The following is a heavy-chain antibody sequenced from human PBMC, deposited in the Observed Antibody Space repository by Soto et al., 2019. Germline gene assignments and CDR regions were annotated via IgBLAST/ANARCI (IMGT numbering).Heavy chain of an antibody. V-gene: IGHV3-23*01. CDR3: AKVNSIAVAGRFDY. J-gene: IGHJ4*02. D-gene: IGHD6-19*01. CDR1: GFTFSSYA. CDR2: ISGGGGST. Sequence: EVQLLESGGGLVQPGGSLRLSCAASGFTFSSYAMSWVRQAPGKGLEWVSAISGGGGSTYYADSVKGRFTISRDNSKNTLQLHMNSLRAEDTAVYYCAKVNSIAVAGRFDYWGQGTLVTVSS.